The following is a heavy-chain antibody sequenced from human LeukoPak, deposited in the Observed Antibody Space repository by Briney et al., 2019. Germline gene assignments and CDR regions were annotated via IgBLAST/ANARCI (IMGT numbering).Heavy chain of an antibody. J-gene: IGHJ3*02. Sequence: GGSLRLSCAASGFTFSSYAMSWVRQAPGKGLEWVSAISGSGGSTYYADSVKGRFTISRDNSKNTLYLQMNSLRAEDTAVYYCAKKYYYGSGSYYYAFNIWGQGTMVTVSS. D-gene: IGHD3-10*01. CDR3: AKKYYYGSGSYYYAFNI. CDR1: GFTFSSYA. V-gene: IGHV3-23*01. CDR2: ISGSGGST.